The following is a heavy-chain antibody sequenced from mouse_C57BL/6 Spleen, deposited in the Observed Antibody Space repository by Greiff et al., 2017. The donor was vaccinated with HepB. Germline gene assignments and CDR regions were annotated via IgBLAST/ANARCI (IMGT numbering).Heavy chain of an antibody. CDR3: ARRDYGSSYWYFDV. D-gene: IGHD1-1*01. J-gene: IGHJ1*03. CDR2: FHPYNDDT. V-gene: IGHV1-47*01. Sequence: QVQLQQSGAELVKPGASVKMSCKASGYTFTTYPIEWMKQNHGKSLEWIGNFHPYNDDTKYNEKFKGKATLTVDKSSSTVYLELSRLTSDDSAVYYCARRDYGSSYWYFDVWGTGTTVTVSS. CDR1: GYTFTTYP.